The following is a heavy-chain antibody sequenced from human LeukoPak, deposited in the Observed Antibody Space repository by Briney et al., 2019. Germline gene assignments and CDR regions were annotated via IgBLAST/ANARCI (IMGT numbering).Heavy chain of an antibody. D-gene: IGHD4-17*01. CDR3: ARENHDYGDYGPFDY. V-gene: IGHV3-7*01. CDR2: IKQDGSEK. CDR1: GFTVSSNY. J-gene: IGHJ4*02. Sequence: PGGSLRLSCAASGFTVSSNYMSWVRQAPGKGLEWVANIKQDGSEKYYVDSVKGRFTISRDNAKNSLYLQMNSLRAEDTAVYYCARENHDYGDYGPFDYWGQGTLVTVSS.